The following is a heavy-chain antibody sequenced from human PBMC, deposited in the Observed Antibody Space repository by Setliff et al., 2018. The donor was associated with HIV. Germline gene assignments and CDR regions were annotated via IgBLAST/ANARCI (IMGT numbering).Heavy chain of an antibody. CDR1: GGSFSSGNYY. Sequence: TSETLSLTCTVSGGSFSSGNYYWSWIRQPAGKGLEWIGHIYSIENTNYNPSLKSRVNISVDTSKNQFSLNLTSVTAADTAVYYCARSVARDYWYFGHWGRGTLVTVSS. J-gene: IGHJ2*01. V-gene: IGHV4-61*10. D-gene: IGHD6-6*01. CDR2: IYSIENT. CDR3: ARSVARDYWYFGH.